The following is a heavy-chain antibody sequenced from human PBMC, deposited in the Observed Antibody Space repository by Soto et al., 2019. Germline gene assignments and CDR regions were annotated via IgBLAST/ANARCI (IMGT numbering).Heavy chain of an antibody. D-gene: IGHD3-22*01. CDR3: ARVGPAHYYDSSGYYSPLDY. V-gene: IGHV1-69*01. CDR1: GDTFSSYA. Sequence: QVQLVQSGAEVKKPGSSVKVSCKASGDTFSSYAINWVRQAPGQGLEWMGGTIPMFGTENNAQKFKGRVTITAGESTSTVYMELSSLRSEDTAVYYCARVGPAHYYDSSGYYSPLDYWGQGTLVTVSS. CDR2: TIPMFGTE. J-gene: IGHJ4*02.